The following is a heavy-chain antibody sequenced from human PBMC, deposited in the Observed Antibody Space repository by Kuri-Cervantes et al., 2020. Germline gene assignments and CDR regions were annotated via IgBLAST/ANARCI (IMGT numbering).Heavy chain of an antibody. Sequence: ASVKVSCKASGYTFTGYYMHWVRQAPGQGLEWMGWINPNSGGTNYAQKFQGRVTMTRDTSISTAYMELSRLRSDDTAVYYCARVAITFGGVIVYDAFDIWGQGTMVTVSS. D-gene: IGHD3-16*02. CDR2: INPNSGGT. V-gene: IGHV1-2*02. J-gene: IGHJ3*02. CDR3: ARVAITFGGVIVYDAFDI. CDR1: GYTFTGYY.